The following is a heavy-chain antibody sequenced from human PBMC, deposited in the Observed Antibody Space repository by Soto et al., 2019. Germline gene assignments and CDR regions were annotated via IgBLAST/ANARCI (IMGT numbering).Heavy chain of an antibody. Sequence: QITLKESGPPLVKPTQTLTLTCTFSGFSLSTSGVGVGWIRQPPGKALEWLALVYWDDDKRYSPSLKSRLTITKDTSKNQVVLTMTNMDPVDTATYYCAHSALVLLPAAPHSNWFDPWGQGTLVTVSS. J-gene: IGHJ5*02. D-gene: IGHD2-2*01. CDR2: VYWDDDK. CDR3: AHSALVLLPAAPHSNWFDP. V-gene: IGHV2-5*02. CDR1: GFSLSTSGVG.